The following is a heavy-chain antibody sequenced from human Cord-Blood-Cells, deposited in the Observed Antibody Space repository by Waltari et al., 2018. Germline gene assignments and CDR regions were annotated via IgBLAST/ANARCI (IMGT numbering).Heavy chain of an antibody. CDR3: ARDLMVTHLGFDY. Sequence: QVQLQQSGPGLVQPSQTLSLTCAISGDSVPSNSAAWNWTSQSPSSGLEWLGRTYYRSKWYNDYAVSVKSRITINPDTSKNQFSLQLNSVTPEDTAVYYCARDLMVTHLGFDYWGQGTLVTVSS. CDR2: TYYRSKWYN. V-gene: IGHV6-1*01. J-gene: IGHJ4*02. CDR1: GDSVPSNSAA. D-gene: IGHD2-21*02.